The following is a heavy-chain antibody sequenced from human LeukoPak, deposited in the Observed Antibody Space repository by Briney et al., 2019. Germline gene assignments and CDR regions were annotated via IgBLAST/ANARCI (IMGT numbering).Heavy chain of an antibody. D-gene: IGHD2-15*01. CDR1: GGSISSSSYY. V-gene: IGHV4-39*07. Sequence: PSETLSLTCTVSGGSISSSSYYWGWIRQPPGKGLEWIGCIYYSGSTYYNPSLKSRVTISVDTSKNQFSLKLSSVTAADTAVYYCARGIVPGVVAATSKGPKYYYMDVWGKGTTVTVSS. J-gene: IGHJ6*03. CDR3: ARGIVPGVVAATSKGPKYYYMDV. CDR2: IYYSGST.